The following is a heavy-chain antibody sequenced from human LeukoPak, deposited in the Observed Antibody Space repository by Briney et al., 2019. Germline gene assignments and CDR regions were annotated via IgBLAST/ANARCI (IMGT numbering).Heavy chain of an antibody. Sequence: PSETLSLTCAVYGGSFSGYYWSWIRQPLGKGLEWIGEINHSGSTNYNPSLKSRVTISVDTSKNQFSLKLSSVTAADTAVYYCARKGSGWPFDYWGQGTLVTVSS. D-gene: IGHD6-19*01. CDR2: INHSGST. CDR3: ARKGSGWPFDY. V-gene: IGHV4-34*01. CDR1: GGSFSGYY. J-gene: IGHJ4*02.